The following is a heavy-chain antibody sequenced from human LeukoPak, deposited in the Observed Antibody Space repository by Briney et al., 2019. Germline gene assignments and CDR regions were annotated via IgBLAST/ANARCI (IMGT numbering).Heavy chain of an antibody. V-gene: IGHV3-23*01. CDR3: GKEGGA. CDR1: GFRFSDYP. CDR2: IGGRGGST. J-gene: IGHJ5*02. Sequence: GGSLRLSCAASGFRFSDYPMTWVRQAPGKGPEWVSAIGGRGGSTYYADSLGGRFTISRDNSQDMVYLQMNSLKVEDTATYYCGKEGGAWGQGTKVTVSS. D-gene: IGHD3-16*01.